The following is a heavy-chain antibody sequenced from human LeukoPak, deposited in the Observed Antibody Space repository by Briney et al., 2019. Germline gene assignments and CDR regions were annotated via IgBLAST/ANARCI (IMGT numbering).Heavy chain of an antibody. J-gene: IGHJ5*02. D-gene: IGHD1-7*01. Sequence: ASVKVSCKASGYTFISYGISWVRQAPGQGLEWMGWISTLNGNTNYIPKFQGRITMTTDTSTSTAYMELRSLRSDDTAVYYCARRGTYFDPWGQGTLVPVSS. CDR2: ISTLNGNT. V-gene: IGHV1-18*01. CDR1: GYTFISYG. CDR3: ARRGTYFDP.